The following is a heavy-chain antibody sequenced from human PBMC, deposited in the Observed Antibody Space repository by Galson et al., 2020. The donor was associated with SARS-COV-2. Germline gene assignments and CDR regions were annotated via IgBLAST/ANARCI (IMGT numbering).Heavy chain of an antibody. D-gene: IGHD3-10*01. V-gene: IGHV2-26*01. J-gene: IGHJ2*01. CDR3: ARTRRLDYGSNTYWYFDL. CDR2: PFASDGK. CDR1: GFSLRSVAMG. Sequence: SGPTLVKPTETLTLTCTVSGFSLRSVAMGVSWLRQPPGKALEWLAHPFASDGKSYHTSLKNRLIVSKDTSKSQVVLTMTNMDPLDTGTYFCARTRRLDYGSNTYWYFDLCGRGTLVTVSS.